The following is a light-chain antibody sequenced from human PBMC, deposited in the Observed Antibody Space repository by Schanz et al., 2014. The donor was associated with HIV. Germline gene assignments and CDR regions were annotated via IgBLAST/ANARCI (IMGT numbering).Light chain of an antibody. CDR1: SSDVGDYNF. J-gene: IGLJ1*01. Sequence: QSALTQPASVSGSPGQSITISCTGTSSDVGDYNFVSWYQQHPGKAPKLMIYDVSNRPSGVSNRFSGSKSGNTASLTISGXXAEDEADYYCSSYTSSSTRVFGTGTKLTVL. CDR3: SSYTSSSTRV. V-gene: IGLV2-14*03. CDR2: DVS.